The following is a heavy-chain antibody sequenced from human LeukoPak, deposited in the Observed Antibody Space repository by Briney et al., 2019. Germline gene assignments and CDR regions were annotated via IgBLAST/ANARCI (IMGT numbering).Heavy chain of an antibody. J-gene: IGHJ5*02. CDR1: GGSISGDY. CDR2: IYTMGST. V-gene: IGHV4-4*07. Sequence: SETLSLTCTVSGGSISGDYWSWIRQPAGKGVEWIGRIYTMGSTNYNPSLKSRVTMSVDTSKNQFSLKLSSETAADTAVYYCARGPYCSSTSCSPTGWFDPWGQGTLVTVSS. CDR3: ARGPYCSSTSCSPTGWFDP. D-gene: IGHD2-2*01.